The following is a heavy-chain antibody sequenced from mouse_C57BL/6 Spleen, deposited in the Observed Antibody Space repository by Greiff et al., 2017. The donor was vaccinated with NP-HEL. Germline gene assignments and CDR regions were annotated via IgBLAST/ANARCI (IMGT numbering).Heavy chain of an antibody. J-gene: IGHJ4*01. CDR3: ARSSPLITTVVMDD. CDR2: INPSTGGT. Sequence: VQLQQSGPELVKPGASVKISCKASGYSFTGYYMNWVKQSPEKSLEWIGEINPSTGGTTYNQKFKAKATLTVDKSSSTAYMQLKSLTSEDSAVYSCARSSPLITTVVMDDWGQGTSVTVSS. CDR1: GYSFTGYY. D-gene: IGHD1-1*01. V-gene: IGHV1-42*01.